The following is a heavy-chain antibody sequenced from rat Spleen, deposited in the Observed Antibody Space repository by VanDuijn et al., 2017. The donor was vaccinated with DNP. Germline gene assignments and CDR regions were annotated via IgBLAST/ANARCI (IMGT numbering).Heavy chain of an antibody. Sequence: EVQVVESGGDLVQPGRSLKLSCVASGFIFNNYWMTWIRQVPGKGLEWVASITDSGGTTYYPDSVKGRFTISRDNAKNTLYLQMNSLRSEDTATYYCGRDLGGEYWGQGVMVTVSS. CDR1: GFIFNNYW. V-gene: IGHV5-31*01. CDR2: ITDSGGTT. D-gene: IGHD4-2*01. J-gene: IGHJ2*01. CDR3: GRDLGGEY.